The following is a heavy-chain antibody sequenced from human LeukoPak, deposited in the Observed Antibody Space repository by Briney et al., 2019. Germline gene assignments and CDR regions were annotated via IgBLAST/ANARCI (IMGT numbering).Heavy chain of an antibody. Sequence: ASVKVSCKASGYTFTSYDINWVRQATGQGLEWMGWMNPNSGNTGYAQKFQGRVTITRNTSISTAYMELSSLRSEDTAVYYCARAREVVGATRGWFDPWGQGILVTVSS. V-gene: IGHV1-8*03. D-gene: IGHD1-26*01. CDR2: MNPNSGNT. J-gene: IGHJ5*02. CDR3: ARAREVVGATRGWFDP. CDR1: GYTFTSYD.